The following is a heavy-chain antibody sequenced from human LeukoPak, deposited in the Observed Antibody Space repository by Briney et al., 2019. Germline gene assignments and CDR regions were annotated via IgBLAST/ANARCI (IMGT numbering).Heavy chain of an antibody. CDR1: GFTFSSYA. CDR2: ISGSGGST. D-gene: IGHD3-22*01. Sequence: GGSLRLSCAASGFTFSSYAMSWVRQAPGKGLEWVSAISGSGGSTYYADSVKGRFTISRDNSKNTLYLQMNSLRAEDTAVYYCAKEYYYDSSGYYTHFDYWGQGTLVTVSS. J-gene: IGHJ4*02. CDR3: AKEYYYDSSGYYTHFDY. V-gene: IGHV3-23*01.